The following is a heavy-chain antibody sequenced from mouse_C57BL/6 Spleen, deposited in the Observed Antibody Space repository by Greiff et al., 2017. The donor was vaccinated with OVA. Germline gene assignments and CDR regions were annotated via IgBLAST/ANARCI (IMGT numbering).Heavy chain of an antibody. Sequence: VQLQQSGAELVKPGASVKISCKASGYAFSSYWMNWVKQRPGKGLEWIGQIYPGDGDTNYNGKFKGKATLTADKSSSTAYMQLSSLTSEDSAVYFCARSGSDYYGSSYDYWGQGTTLTVSS. CDR1: GYAFSSYW. CDR2: IYPGDGDT. D-gene: IGHD1-1*01. V-gene: IGHV1-80*01. J-gene: IGHJ2*01. CDR3: ARSGSDYYGSSYDY.